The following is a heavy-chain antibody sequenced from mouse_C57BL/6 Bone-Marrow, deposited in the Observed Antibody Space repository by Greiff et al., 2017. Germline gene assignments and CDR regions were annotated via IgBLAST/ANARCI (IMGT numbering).Heavy chain of an antibody. CDR2: IYPRSGNT. V-gene: IGHV1-81*01. D-gene: IGHD1-1*01. CDR1: GYTFTSYG. Sequence: QVQLQQSGAELARPGASVKLSCKASGYTFTSYGISWVKQRTGQGLEWIGEIYPRSGNTYYNEKFKGKATLTADTSSSTAYMELRSLTSEDSAVYFCARRGYYGSSYDWYFDVWGTGTTVTVSS. J-gene: IGHJ1*03. CDR3: ARRGYYGSSYDWYFDV.